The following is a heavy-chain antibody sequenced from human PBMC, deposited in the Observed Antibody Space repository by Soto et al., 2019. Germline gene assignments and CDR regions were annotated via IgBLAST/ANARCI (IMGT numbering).Heavy chain of an antibody. CDR3: ARDINCSGGSCYSGFWFDP. V-gene: IGHV4-31*03. Sequence: SETLSLTCTVSGDSISSGGYYWSWIRQHPGKGLEWIGYISYSGITYYNPSLKSRLTISVDTSKNQFSLNLNSVTAADTAVYYCARDINCSGGSCYSGFWFDPWGQGTLVTV. J-gene: IGHJ5*02. D-gene: IGHD2-15*01. CDR1: GDSISSGGYY. CDR2: ISYSGIT.